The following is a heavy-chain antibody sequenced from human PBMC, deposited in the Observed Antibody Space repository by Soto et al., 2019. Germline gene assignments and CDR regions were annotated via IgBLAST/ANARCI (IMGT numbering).Heavy chain of an antibody. D-gene: IGHD3-10*01. CDR1: GFTFSSYA. Sequence: HPGGSLRLSCAASGFTFSSYAMSWVRQAPGKGLEWVSAISGSGGSTYYADSVKGRFTISRDNSKNTLYLQMNSLRAEDTAVYYCAKDGRGDDYYGSGSYPGAVDVWGQGTTVTVSS. V-gene: IGHV3-23*01. J-gene: IGHJ6*02. CDR3: AKDGRGDDYYGSGSYPGAVDV. CDR2: ISGSGGST.